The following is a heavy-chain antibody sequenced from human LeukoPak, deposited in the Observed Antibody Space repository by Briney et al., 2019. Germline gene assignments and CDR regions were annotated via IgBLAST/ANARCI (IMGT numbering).Heavy chain of an antibody. CDR3: ATDESISWFYY. CDR2: MYTSGNT. Sequence: SQTLSLTCTVSGGSISSGGYYWSWIRQPAGKGLEWIGHMYTSGNTNYNPSLKSRATISVDMSKNQFSLKLNSVTATDTAIYYCATDESISWFYYWGQGSLVTVSS. D-gene: IGHD6-13*01. V-gene: IGHV4-61*09. CDR1: GGSISSGGYY. J-gene: IGHJ4*02.